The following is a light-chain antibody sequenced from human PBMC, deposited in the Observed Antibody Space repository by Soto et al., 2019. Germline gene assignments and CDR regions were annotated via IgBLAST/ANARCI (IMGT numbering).Light chain of an antibody. V-gene: IGKV1-8*01. CDR3: QQYYSYPYT. CDR1: QGIYNY. CDR2: AAS. Sequence: AVRMTQSPSSFSASTGDRVTITCRASQGIYNYLAWYQQKPGKAPTLLIYAASTLQSGVPSRFSGRGSGTDFTLTISRLQSEDFATYYCQQYYSYPYTFGQGTKLEIK. J-gene: IGKJ2*01.